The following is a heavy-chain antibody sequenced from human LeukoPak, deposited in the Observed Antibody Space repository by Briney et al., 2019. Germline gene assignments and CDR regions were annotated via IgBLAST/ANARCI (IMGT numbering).Heavy chain of an antibody. Sequence: SETLSLTCTVSGGSISSYYWSWIRQPPGKGLEWIGYIYYIGSTTYNPSLNSRVTMSVDTSKNQFSLKLSSVTAADTAVYYCARGVVVATGFDPWGQGTLVTVSS. V-gene: IGHV4-59*01. CDR1: GGSISSYY. CDR3: ARGVVVATGFDP. CDR2: IYYIGST. D-gene: IGHD2-15*01. J-gene: IGHJ5*02.